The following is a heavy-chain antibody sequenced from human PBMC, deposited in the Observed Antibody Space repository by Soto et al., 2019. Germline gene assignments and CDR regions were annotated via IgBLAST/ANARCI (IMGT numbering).Heavy chain of an antibody. Sequence: GESLKISCAASGFTFSSYSMNWVRQAPGKGLEWVSSISSSSSYIYYADSVKGRFTISRDNAKNSLYLQMNSLRAEDTAVYYCARLGDIVVVVAALYGMDVWGQGTTVTVSS. V-gene: IGHV3-21*01. CDR3: ARLGDIVVVVAALYGMDV. J-gene: IGHJ6*02. D-gene: IGHD2-15*01. CDR2: ISSSSSYI. CDR1: GFTFSSYS.